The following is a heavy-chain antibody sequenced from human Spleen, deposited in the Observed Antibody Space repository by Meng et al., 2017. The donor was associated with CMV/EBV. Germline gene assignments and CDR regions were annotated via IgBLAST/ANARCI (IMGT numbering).Heavy chain of an antibody. CDR3: AKGAGERVTFVDMDF. Sequence: GGSLRLSCAASGFTFDDFAMHWVRQTPGEGLQWVSGISGNTGITGYADSVKGRFTISRDNAKKTLSLQISSLRPEDTALYYCAKGAGERVTFVDMDFWGQGTTVTVSS. CDR2: ISGNTGIT. D-gene: IGHD2-21*02. CDR1: GFTFDDFA. V-gene: IGHV3-9*01. J-gene: IGHJ6*02.